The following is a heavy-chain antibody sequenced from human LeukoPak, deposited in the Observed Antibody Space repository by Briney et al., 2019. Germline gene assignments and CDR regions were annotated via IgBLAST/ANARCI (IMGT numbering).Heavy chain of an antibody. CDR3: ARETVPAAIDY. Sequence: SETLSLTCTVSGGSISSYNWSWIRQPPEKGLEWIGYIYYSGSTNYNPSLKSRVTISVDTSKNQFSLKLSSVTAADTAVYYCARETVPAAIDYWGQGTLVTVSS. D-gene: IGHD2-2*01. V-gene: IGHV4-59*01. CDR2: IYYSGST. CDR1: GGSISSYN. J-gene: IGHJ4*02.